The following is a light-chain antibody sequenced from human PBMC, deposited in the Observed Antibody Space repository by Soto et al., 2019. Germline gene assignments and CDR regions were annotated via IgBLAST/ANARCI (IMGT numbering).Light chain of an antibody. J-gene: IGKJ1*01. CDR3: QHYNSYWT. V-gene: IGKV1-5*01. Sequence: DIQMTQSPSTLSASVGDRVTITCRASQSISSWLAWYQQKPGKAPKLLIYDASSLESGVPSRFSGSGSGTEFSLTISSLQPDDLATYYCQHYNSYWTFGQGAKVEI. CDR1: QSISSW. CDR2: DAS.